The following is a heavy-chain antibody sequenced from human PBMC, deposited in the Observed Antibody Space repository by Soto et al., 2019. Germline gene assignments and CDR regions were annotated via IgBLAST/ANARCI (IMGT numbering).Heavy chain of an antibody. CDR1: GDSISSYY. Sequence: PSETLSLTCSVSGDSISSYYWSWIRQPPGKGLEWIGYTYNTGSTIYNPSLKSRVTISVDTSKNQFSLKLNSVTAADTAVYYCARDLWGYCGADCYPLDVWGQGTTVTVSS. J-gene: IGHJ6*02. CDR3: ARDLWGYCGADCYPLDV. D-gene: IGHD2-21*02. CDR2: TYNTGST. V-gene: IGHV4-59*01.